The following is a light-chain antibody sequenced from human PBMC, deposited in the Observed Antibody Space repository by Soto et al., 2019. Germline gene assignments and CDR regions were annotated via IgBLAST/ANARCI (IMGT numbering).Light chain of an antibody. J-gene: IGKJ1*01. CDR2: DAS. CDR3: QQRSNWPAST. V-gene: IGKV3-11*01. Sequence: IGLTLYPGALSMSPGERATLSCRASQSLSSSQLAWYQQKPGQAPRLLIYDASNRATGIPARFSGSGSGTDFTLTISSLEAEGSADYYCQQRSNWPASTFGQGA. CDR1: QSLSSSQ.